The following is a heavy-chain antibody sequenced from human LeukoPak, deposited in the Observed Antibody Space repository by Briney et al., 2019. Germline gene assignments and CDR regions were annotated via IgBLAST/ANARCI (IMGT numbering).Heavy chain of an antibody. CDR2: IYHSGST. D-gene: IGHD4-17*01. CDR1: GGSISSSSYY. V-gene: IGHV4-39*01. CDR3: ARHSSVTTGHFDY. Sequence: SETLSLTCTVSGGSISSSSYYWGWIRQPPGKGLEWIGSIYHSGSTYYNPSLKSRVTISVDTSKNQFSLKLSSVTAADTAVYYCARHSSVTTGHFDYWGQGTLVTVSS. J-gene: IGHJ4*02.